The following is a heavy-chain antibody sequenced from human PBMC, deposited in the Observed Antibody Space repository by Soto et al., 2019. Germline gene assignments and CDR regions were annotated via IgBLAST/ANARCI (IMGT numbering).Heavy chain of an antibody. CDR2: ITSSSSYT. CDR1: GFTFSDYY. Sequence: PGGSLRLSCAASGFTFSDYYMSWIRQAPGKGLEWVSYITSSSSYTNYADSVKGRFTISRDNAKNSLYLQMNSLRAEDTAVYYCARGLDDYVWGSYRLDYWGQGTLVTVSS. CDR3: ARGLDDYVWGSYRLDY. J-gene: IGHJ4*02. V-gene: IGHV3-11*06. D-gene: IGHD3-16*02.